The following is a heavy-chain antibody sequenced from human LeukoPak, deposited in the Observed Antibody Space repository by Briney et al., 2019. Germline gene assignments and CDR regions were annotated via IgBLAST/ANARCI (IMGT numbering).Heavy chain of an antibody. Sequence: PGGSLRLSCAASGFTFSSYSMNWVRQAPGKGLEWVSSILSSSSYIYYADSVKGRFTISRDNAKNSLYLQMNSLRAEDTAVYYCARVWRWFGELLSPIDYCGQGTLVTVSS. CDR3: ARVWRWFGELLSPIDY. V-gene: IGHV3-21*01. CDR1: GFTFSSYS. D-gene: IGHD3-10*01. J-gene: IGHJ4*02. CDR2: ILSSSSYI.